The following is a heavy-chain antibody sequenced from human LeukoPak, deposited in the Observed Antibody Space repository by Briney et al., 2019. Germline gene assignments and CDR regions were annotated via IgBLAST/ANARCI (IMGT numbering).Heavy chain of an antibody. V-gene: IGHV3-21*01. CDR3: ARDCPSEWFGEIDY. CDR2: ISSSSSYI. Sequence: GGSLRLSCAASGFTFSSYSMNWVRQAPGNGLEWVSSISSSSSYIYYADSVKGRFTISRDNAKNSLYLQMNSLRAEDTAVYYCARDCPSEWFGEIDYWGQGTLVTVSS. CDR1: GFTFSSYS. D-gene: IGHD3-10*01. J-gene: IGHJ4*02.